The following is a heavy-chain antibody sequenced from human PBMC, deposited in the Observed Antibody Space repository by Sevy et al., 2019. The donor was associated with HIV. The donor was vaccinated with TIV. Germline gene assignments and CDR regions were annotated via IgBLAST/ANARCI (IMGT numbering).Heavy chain of an antibody. J-gene: IGHJ4*02. Sequence: SDTLSLTCTVSGGSISSDYYYWSWIRLLPGKGLEWIGYIYYSGSTYYNPSLQSRVTISIDTSMNQFSLMLNSVTAADTAIYFCARDRSGQYPDFWGQGTLVTVSS. CDR2: IYYSGST. D-gene: IGHD3-3*01. CDR3: ARDRSGQYPDF. V-gene: IGHV4-31*03. CDR1: GGSISSDYYY.